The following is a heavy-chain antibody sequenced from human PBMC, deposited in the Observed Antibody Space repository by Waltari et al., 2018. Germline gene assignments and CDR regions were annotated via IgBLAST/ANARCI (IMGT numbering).Heavy chain of an antibody. Sequence: QVQLVASGGGVVQPGGSLRLSCAASGFTFSSYHMHWVRQAPGKGLEWVAVIRHDESKIHYAEFVKGRFTISRDNSKNVLFLQMNSLRADDTALYYCAKDSGTWATDYWGQGTLVAVSS. CDR1: GFTFSSYH. J-gene: IGHJ4*02. CDR2: IRHDESKI. D-gene: IGHD2-15*01. CDR3: AKDSGTWATDY. V-gene: IGHV3-30*02.